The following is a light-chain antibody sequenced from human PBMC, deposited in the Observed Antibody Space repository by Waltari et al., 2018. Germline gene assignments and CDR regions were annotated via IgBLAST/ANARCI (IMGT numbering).Light chain of an antibody. V-gene: IGKV3-20*01. Sequence: EIVLTPSPGTLSLSPGEGATLSCRTSQPIRTTYLAWYQQKPGQAPTLLIYVASSRATGVPDRFTGSGSGTDFSLTISSLEPEDFATYYCQQYDISPLTFGGGTKVEIK. CDR2: VAS. CDR1: QPIRTTY. J-gene: IGKJ4*01. CDR3: QQYDISPLT.